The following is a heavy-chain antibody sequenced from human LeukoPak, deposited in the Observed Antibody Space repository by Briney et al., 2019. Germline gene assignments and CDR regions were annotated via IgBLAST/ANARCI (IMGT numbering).Heavy chain of an antibody. CDR2: IHISGNT. J-gene: IGHJ3*02. V-gene: IGHV4-61*09. CDR1: GGSISSGSYC. CDR3: ARDEGIAVAGQDAFDI. D-gene: IGHD6-19*01. Sequence: PSETLSLTCTVSGGSISSGSYCWSWIRQPAGKGLEWIGHIHISGNTNYNPSLKSRVTMSVDTSKNQFSLKLSSVTAADTAVYYCARDEGIAVAGQDAFDIWGQGTMVTVSS.